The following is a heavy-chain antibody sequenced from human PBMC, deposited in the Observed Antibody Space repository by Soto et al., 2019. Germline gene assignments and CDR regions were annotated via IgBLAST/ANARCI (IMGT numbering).Heavy chain of an antibody. J-gene: IGHJ6*02. CDR3: ARDAPRGAHYYGMGV. V-gene: IGHV4-31*03. Sequence: SETLSLTCTVSAGSISIGGYFWTCIRQPPGKGLEWIGNIYYNGSTYSNPSLKSRLTLSIDTSKNQFSLKLRSVTAADTAVYYCARDAPRGAHYYGMGVWGQGTTVTVSS. CDR2: IYYNGST. CDR1: AGSISIGGYF.